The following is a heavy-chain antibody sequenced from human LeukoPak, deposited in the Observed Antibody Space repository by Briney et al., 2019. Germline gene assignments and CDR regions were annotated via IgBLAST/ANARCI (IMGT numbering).Heavy chain of an antibody. CDR2: IYTSGST. CDR3: AKGYGWEAPYYYYYMDV. D-gene: IGHD1-26*01. Sequence: SQTLSLTCTVSGGSISSGSYYWSWIRQPAGKGLEWIGRIYTSGSTNYNPSLRIRITISVDTSKNPFSLKLSSVTAADTAVYYCAKGYGWEAPYYYYYMDVWGKGTTVTISS. J-gene: IGHJ6*03. V-gene: IGHV4-61*02. CDR1: GGSISSGSYY.